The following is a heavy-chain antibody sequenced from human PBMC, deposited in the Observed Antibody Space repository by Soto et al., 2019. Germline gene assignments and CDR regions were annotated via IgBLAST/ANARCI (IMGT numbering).Heavy chain of an antibody. D-gene: IGHD3-10*01. CDR3: ARGVYGSGNYYTGLSAFDI. CDR2: TIPVFNTA. CDR1: GGTLSDHG. J-gene: IGHJ3*02. Sequence: QVQLEQSGAEVKKPGSSVKVSCKASGGTLSDHGVAWLRQAPGQGLEWMGGTIPVFNTAKYAQKFQGRVTVTADKFTNIAYMELSSLRSEDTAFYFWARGVYGSGNYYTGLSAFDIWGQGTMVIVSS. V-gene: IGHV1-69*06.